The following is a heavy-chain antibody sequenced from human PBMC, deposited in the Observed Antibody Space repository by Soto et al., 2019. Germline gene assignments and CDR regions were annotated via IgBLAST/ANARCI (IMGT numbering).Heavy chain of an antibody. Sequence: QVQLVQSGAEVRKPGASVKVSCKASGYTFSNYGLSWVRQAPGQGLEWMGWISDYNGNTHYAQKFQGRLIMTTDTPTRTAYVDLRSLTSDDTAVYFCAREGYYSGSGTYSPPRYYGMDVWGQGTTVTVSS. CDR1: GYTFSNYG. D-gene: IGHD3-10*01. CDR2: ISDYNGNT. J-gene: IGHJ6*02. V-gene: IGHV1-18*01. CDR3: AREGYYSGSGTYSPPRYYGMDV.